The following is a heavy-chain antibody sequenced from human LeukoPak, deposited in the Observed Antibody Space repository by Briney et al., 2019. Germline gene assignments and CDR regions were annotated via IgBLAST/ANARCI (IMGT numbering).Heavy chain of an antibody. CDR2: ISAYNGNT. Sequence: ASVKVSCKASGYTFISYGISWVRQAPGQGLEWMGWISAYNGNTKYAQKLQGRVTMTTDTSTSTAYMELRSLRFDDTAVYYCAREKTAYYYDSSGYYSPFDCWGQGTLVTVSS. CDR3: AREKTAYYYDSSGYYSPFDC. CDR1: GYTFISYG. J-gene: IGHJ4*02. D-gene: IGHD3-22*01. V-gene: IGHV1-18*01.